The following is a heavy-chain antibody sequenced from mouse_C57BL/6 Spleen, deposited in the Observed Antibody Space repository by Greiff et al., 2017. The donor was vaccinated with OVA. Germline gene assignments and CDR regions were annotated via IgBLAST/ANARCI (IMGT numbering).Heavy chain of an antibody. Sequence: QVQLQQPGAELVKPGASVKMSCKASGYTFTSYWITWVKQRPGQGLEWIGYIYPGSGSTNYNEKFKSKATLTVDTSSSTAYMQLSSLTSEDSAVYYCARWYYGSSTWFAYWGQGTLVTVSA. CDR3: ARWYYGSSTWFAY. D-gene: IGHD1-1*01. J-gene: IGHJ3*01. CDR2: IYPGSGST. V-gene: IGHV1-55*01. CDR1: GYTFTSYW.